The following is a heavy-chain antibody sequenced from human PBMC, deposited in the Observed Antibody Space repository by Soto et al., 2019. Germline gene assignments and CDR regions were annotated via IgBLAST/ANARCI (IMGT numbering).Heavy chain of an antibody. J-gene: IGHJ4*02. Sequence: GASVKVSCKASGYTFTSYGISWVRQAPGQGLEWMGIISPSDGSTSYAQKFQGRVTMTRDTSTSTVYMELSSLRSEDTAVYYCASAPSRIYIDYWGQGTLVTVSS. CDR3: ASAPSRIYIDY. V-gene: IGHV1-46*01. CDR1: GYTFTSYG. D-gene: IGHD2-2*02. CDR2: ISPSDGST.